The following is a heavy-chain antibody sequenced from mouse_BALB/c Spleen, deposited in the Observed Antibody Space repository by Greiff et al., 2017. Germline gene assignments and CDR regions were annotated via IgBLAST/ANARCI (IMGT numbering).Heavy chain of an antibody. CDR1: GFTFSSFG. J-gene: IGHJ3*01. V-gene: IGHV5-17*02. Sequence: EVQGVESGGGLVQPGGSRKLSCAASGFTFSSFGMHWVRQAPEKGLEWVAYISSGSSTIYYADTVKGRFTISRDNPKNTLFLQMTSLRSEDTAMYYCARDPYGSGYGFAYWGQGTLVTVSA. CDR3: ARDPYGSGYGFAY. CDR2: ISSGSSTI. D-gene: IGHD1-1*01.